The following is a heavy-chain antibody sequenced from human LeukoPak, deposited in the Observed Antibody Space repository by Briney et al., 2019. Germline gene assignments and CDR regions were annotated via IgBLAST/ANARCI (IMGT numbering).Heavy chain of an antibody. CDR3: ARDLHSGATGQVGLDH. J-gene: IGHJ4*02. D-gene: IGHD2-15*01. V-gene: IGHV3-20*04. CDR2: IHWDGGRT. CDR1: GFTLHDYG. Sequence: PCGSLTLSCAASGFTLHDYGMRWLGPAPAKGLAGVSGIHWDGGRTGYEDPVKNRFPNIRDSAKNSLYLQINRFEADDTACYYCARDLHSGATGQVGLDHWGRGTVVSVS.